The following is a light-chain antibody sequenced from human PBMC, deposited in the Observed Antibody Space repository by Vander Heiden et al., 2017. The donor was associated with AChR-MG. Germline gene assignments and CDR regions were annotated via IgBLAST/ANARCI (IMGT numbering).Light chain of an antibody. J-gene: IGLJ3*02. CDR3: QYFGSTTRV. CDR1: SGNIDNNY. CDR2: EDD. V-gene: IGLV6-57*04. Sequence: FILTQPPSVSESPGKTVTISCTRSSGNIDNNYVQWFQQRPGSGPTTVIYEDDRRPSGVPDRFSGFIDSSSTSALLTSSGLEAEDDAYYYCQYFGSTTRVFGGGTKLTV.